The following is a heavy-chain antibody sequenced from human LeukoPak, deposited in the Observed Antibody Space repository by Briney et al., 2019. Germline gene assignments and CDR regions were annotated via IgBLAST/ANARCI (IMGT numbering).Heavy chain of an antibody. J-gene: IGHJ5*02. V-gene: IGHV1-69*13. CDR2: IIPIFGTA. CDR3: ARVYDFWSGYYTVGWFDP. D-gene: IGHD3-3*01. Sequence: GASVKVSCKASGGTFSSYAISWVRQAPGQGLEWMGGIIPIFGTANYAQKFQGRVTITADESTSTAYMELSSLRSEDTAVYYCARVYDFWSGYYTVGWFDPWGQGTLVTVSS. CDR1: GGTFSSYA.